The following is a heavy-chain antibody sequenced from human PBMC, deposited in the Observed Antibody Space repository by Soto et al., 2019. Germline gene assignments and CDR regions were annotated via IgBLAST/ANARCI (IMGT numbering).Heavy chain of an antibody. CDR3: ARPHSGAVDYYGMDV. CDR2: IDPSDSYT. Sequence: GESLKISCKGSGYSFTSYWISWVRQMPGKGLEWMGRIDPSDSYTNYSPSFQGHVTISADKSISTAYLQWSSLKASDTAMYYCARPHSGAVDYYGMDVWGQGTTVTVSS. J-gene: IGHJ6*02. D-gene: IGHD3-10*01. V-gene: IGHV5-10-1*01. CDR1: GYSFTSYW.